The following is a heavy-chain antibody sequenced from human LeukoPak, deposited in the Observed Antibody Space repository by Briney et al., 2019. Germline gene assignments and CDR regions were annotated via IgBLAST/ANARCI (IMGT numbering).Heavy chain of an antibody. CDR2: IYHSGST. D-gene: IGHD3-22*01. Sequence: PSETLSLTCAVSGYSISSGYYWGWIRQPPGKGLEWIGRIYHSGSTYYNPSLKSRVTISVDTSKNQFSLKLSSVTAADTAVYYCACHGPYTYYYDSSGYYLHWGQGTLVTVSS. V-gene: IGHV4-38-2*01. CDR3: ACHGPYTYYYDSSGYYLH. J-gene: IGHJ4*02. CDR1: GYSISSGYY.